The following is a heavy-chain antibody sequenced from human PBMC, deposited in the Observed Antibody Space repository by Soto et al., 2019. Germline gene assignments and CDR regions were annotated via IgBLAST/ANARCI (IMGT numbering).Heavy chain of an antibody. V-gene: IGHV4-34*01. CDR3: ARGGYGSGLNWFDP. CDR2: INHSGST. J-gene: IGHJ5*02. D-gene: IGHD3-10*01. Sequence: XETLSLTFAVYGGSFSGYFWSGIRQPPIKGLDWIGEINHSGSTNYNPSLKSRVTISVDTSKNQFSLKLSSVTAADTAVYYCARGGYGSGLNWFDPWGQGTLVTVSS. CDR1: GGSFSGYF.